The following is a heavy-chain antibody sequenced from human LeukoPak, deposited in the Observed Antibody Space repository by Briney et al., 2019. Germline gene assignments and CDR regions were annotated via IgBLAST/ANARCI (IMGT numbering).Heavy chain of an antibody. D-gene: IGHD3-22*01. CDR2: ISGSSGNT. J-gene: IGHJ4*02. V-gene: IGHV3-23*01. Sequence: GGSLRLSCIASGFTFSSYAISWVRQAPGKGLEWVSAISGSSGNTYYTDSVKGRFTISRDNSKNTLYLQMDTLGAEDTAVYYCAKAKGHYYDSSGYRHFDCWGQGTLVTVSS. CDR3: AKAKGHYYDSSGYRHFDC. CDR1: GFTFSSYA.